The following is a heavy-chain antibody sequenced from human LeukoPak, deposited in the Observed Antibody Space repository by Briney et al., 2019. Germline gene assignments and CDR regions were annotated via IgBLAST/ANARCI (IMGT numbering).Heavy chain of an antibody. D-gene: IGHD1-7*01. CDR2: ISYDGSNK. Sequence: GRSLRLSCAASGFTFSSYAMHWVRQAPGKGLEWVAVISYDGSNKYYADSVKGRFTISRDNSKNTLYLQMNSLRAEDTAVYYCAKRGVITGTTEPDWGQGTLVTVSS. J-gene: IGHJ4*02. CDR1: GFTFSSYA. V-gene: IGHV3-30-3*02. CDR3: AKRGVITGTTEPD.